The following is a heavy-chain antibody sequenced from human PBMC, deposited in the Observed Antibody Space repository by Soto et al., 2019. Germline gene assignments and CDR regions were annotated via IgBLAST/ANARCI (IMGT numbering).Heavy chain of an antibody. CDR2: IYYSGST. CDR1: GGSISSSSYY. Sequence: SETLSVTCTVSGGSISSSSYYWGWIRQAPGKGLEWIGSIYYSGSTYYNPSLKSRVTISVDTSKNQFSLKLTSVTAADAALYYCARDFFDSSDYTTNWFDPWGQGTLVTVS. CDR3: ARDFFDSSDYTTNWFDP. D-gene: IGHD3-22*01. J-gene: IGHJ5*02. V-gene: IGHV4-39*01.